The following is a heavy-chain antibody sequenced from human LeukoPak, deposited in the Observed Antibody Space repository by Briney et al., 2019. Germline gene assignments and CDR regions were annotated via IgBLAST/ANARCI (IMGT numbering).Heavy chain of an antibody. Sequence: ASVKVSCKASGYTFTDYYMHWVRQAPGQGLEWMGWINPNSGGTNYAQKFQGRVTMTRDTSISAAYMELSRLRSDDTAVYYCARAHSGYDWSVWFDPWGQGTLVTVSS. CDR1: GYTFTDYY. D-gene: IGHD5-12*01. CDR2: INPNSGGT. V-gene: IGHV1-2*02. J-gene: IGHJ5*02. CDR3: ARAHSGYDWSVWFDP.